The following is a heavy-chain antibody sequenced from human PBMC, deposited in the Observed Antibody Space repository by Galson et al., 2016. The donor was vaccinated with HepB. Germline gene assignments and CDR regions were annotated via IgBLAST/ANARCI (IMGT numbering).Heavy chain of an antibody. V-gene: IGHV1-46*01. CDR1: GYLFTNYY. D-gene: IGHD4-23*01. CDR3: ARGGDGNHGAFHI. J-gene: IGHJ3*02. CDR2: INPYNGRT. Sequence: SVKVSCKASGYLFTNYYIHWVRQAPGQGLEWMGMINPYNGRTTYSRNFQGRVTMKRATSTRTVYMDMSSLRSADTAIYYCARGGDGNHGAFHIWGQGTMVTVSS.